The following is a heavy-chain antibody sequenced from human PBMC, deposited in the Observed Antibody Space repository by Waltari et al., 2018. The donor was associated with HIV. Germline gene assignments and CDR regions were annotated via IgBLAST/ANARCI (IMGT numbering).Heavy chain of an antibody. CDR3: SRGGSKYFYVGGGDL. D-gene: IGHD5-12*01. CDR2: ISSDSKII. J-gene: IGHJ5*02. Sequence: QLEESGGDLVQPGGSLRLTCAASGFHLNRYNMNWALHFPGKGLEWIAFISSDSKIIYYADSVKGRFTISRDNAKSSLYLQVNNLRAEDSATYYCSRGGSKYFYVGGGDLWGQGTPVTVSS. CDR1: GFHLNRYN. V-gene: IGHV3-48*04.